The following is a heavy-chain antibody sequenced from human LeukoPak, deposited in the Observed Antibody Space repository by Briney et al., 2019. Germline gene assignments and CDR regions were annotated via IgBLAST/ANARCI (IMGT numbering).Heavy chain of an antibody. D-gene: IGHD3-22*01. V-gene: IGHV4-59*01. Sequence: PSETLSLTCTVSGGSMSNYYWSWIRQPPGKGLEWLASIYYSGTPTYNPSLKSRVTISVDTSKNQFSLKLSSVTAADTAVYYCARVRNQYDSSGYYSHDYWGQGTLATVSS. J-gene: IGHJ4*02. CDR2: IYYSGTP. CDR1: GGSMSNYY. CDR3: ARVRNQYDSSGYYSHDY.